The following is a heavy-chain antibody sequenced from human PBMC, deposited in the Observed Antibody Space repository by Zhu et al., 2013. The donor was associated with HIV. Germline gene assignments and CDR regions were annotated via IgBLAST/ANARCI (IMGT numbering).Heavy chain of an antibody. D-gene: IGHD3-16*02. CDR3: ARYYDYVWGSYQIYGMDV. CDR1: GYTFTSYD. CDR2: MNPNSGNT. V-gene: IGHV1-8*01. J-gene: IGHJ6*02. Sequence: QVQLVQSGAEVKKPGASVKVSCKASGYTFTSYDINWVRQATGQGLEWMGWMNPNSGNTGYAQKFQGRVTMTRNTSISTAYMELSSLRSEDTAVYYCARYYDYVWGSYQIYGMDVWGQGTTVTVSS.